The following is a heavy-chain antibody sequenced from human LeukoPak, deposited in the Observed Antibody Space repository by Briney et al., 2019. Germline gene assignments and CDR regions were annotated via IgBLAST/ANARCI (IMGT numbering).Heavy chain of an antibody. CDR2: ISYDGSNK. V-gene: IGHV3-30*04. CDR3: ARVMYSKSYRWFDP. D-gene: IGHD1-26*01. J-gene: IGHJ5*02. Sequence: PGGSLRLSCAASGFTFSSYAMHWVRQAPGKGLEWVAVISYDGSNKYYADSVKGRFTISRDNAKNSLYLQMNSLRVEDTALYYCARVMYSKSYRWFDPWGQGTLVTVSS. CDR1: GFTFSSYA.